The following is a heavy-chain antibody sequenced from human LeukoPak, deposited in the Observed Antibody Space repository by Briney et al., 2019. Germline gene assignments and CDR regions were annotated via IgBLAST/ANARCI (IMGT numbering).Heavy chain of an antibody. CDR1: GGTFSSYA. CDR2: IIPIFGTA. Sequence: VASVKVSCKASGGTFSSYAISWVRQAPGQGLEWMGGIIPIFGTANYAQKFQGRVTITADESTSTAYMELSSLRSEDTAVYYCARDRGFDYDILTGYGAFDIWGQGTMVTVSS. V-gene: IGHV1-69*13. D-gene: IGHD3-9*01. J-gene: IGHJ3*02. CDR3: ARDRGFDYDILTGYGAFDI.